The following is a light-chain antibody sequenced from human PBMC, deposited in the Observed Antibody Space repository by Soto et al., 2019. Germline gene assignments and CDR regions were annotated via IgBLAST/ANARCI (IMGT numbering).Light chain of an antibody. CDR3: SSYAGGNNWV. Sequence: QSALTQPASVSGSPGQSITISCTGTSNDVGANDYVFWYQQNPGKAPKLMLYDVNKRPSGVPDRFSGSKSGNTASLTVSGLQAEDEADYYCSSYAGGNNWVFGGGTKVTVL. CDR1: SNDVGANDY. V-gene: IGLV2-8*01. CDR2: DVN. J-gene: IGLJ3*02.